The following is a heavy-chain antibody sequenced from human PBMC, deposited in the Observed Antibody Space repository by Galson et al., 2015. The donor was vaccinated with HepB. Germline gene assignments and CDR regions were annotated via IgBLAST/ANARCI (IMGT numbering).Heavy chain of an antibody. J-gene: IGHJ6*01. Sequence: SVKVSCKASGYIFTVYYMHWMRQAPGQGLEWMRLINPRGGSATYAQKFQGRVTMTRDTSTSTVYMELSSLTSEDTAVYFCARALHAPSSGCFHQGPIGLPPGALLQEHLWG. D-gene: IGHD6-19*01. CDR2: INPRGGSA. CDR3: ARALHAPSSGCFHQGPIGLPPGALLQEHL. CDR1: GYIFTVYY. V-gene: IGHV1-46*01.